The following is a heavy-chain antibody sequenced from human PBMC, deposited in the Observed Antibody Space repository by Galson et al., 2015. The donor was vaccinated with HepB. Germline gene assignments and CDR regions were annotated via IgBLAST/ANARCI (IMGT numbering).Heavy chain of an antibody. CDR2: ISYDGSNK. D-gene: IGHD3-16*01. CDR1: GFTFSSYG. V-gene: IGHV3-30*18. Sequence: LRLSCAASGFTFSSYGMHWVRQAPGKGLEWVAVISYDGSNKYYADSVKGRFTISRDNSKNTLYLQMNSLRAEDTAVYYCAKDQARGDTNFDYWGQGTLVTVSS. CDR3: AKDQARGDTNFDY. J-gene: IGHJ4*02.